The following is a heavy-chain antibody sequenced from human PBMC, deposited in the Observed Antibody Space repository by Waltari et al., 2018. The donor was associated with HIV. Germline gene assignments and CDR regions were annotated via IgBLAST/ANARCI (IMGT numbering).Heavy chain of an antibody. CDR3: ARGGYSSGWYGRVWYFDY. J-gene: IGHJ4*02. CDR2: IGTAGDT. CDR1: GFTFSNYD. D-gene: IGHD6-19*01. V-gene: IGHV3-13*01. Sequence: EVQLVESGGGLVQPGGSLRLSCAASGFTFSNYDMHWVRQTPGKGLEWVSGIGTAGDTYYPGSVKGRFTISRENAKNSLYLQMNSLRAGDTALYYCARGGYSSGWYGRVWYFDYWGQGTLVTVSS.